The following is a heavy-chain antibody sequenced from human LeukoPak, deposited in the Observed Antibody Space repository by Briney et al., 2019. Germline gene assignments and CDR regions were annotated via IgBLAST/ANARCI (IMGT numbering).Heavy chain of an antibody. V-gene: IGHV4-61*01. J-gene: IGHJ4*02. CDR3: ARGRSYGFDFDS. CDR2: KYYSGST. CDR1: GVSINTCCYY. D-gene: IGHD5-18*01. Sequence: SETLSLTCDVSGVSINTCCYYWTWIRQPPGKGLEWIGYKYYSGSTRYNSSLRSRLTISLDSSKNQSSLRLTSVTAADTAVYYCARGRSYGFDFDSWGPGTLVIVSS.